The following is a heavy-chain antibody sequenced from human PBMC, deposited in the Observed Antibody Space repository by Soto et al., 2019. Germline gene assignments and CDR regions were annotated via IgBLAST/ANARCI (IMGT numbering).Heavy chain of an antibody. J-gene: IGHJ5*02. CDR3: ARVVPGAEAWFGP. D-gene: IGHD2-2*01. CDR1: GYTFSNYG. V-gene: IGHV1-18*01. CDR2: ISLYSDGT. Sequence: GASVKVSCKASGYTFSNYGITWVRQAPGQPLEWLGWISLYSDGTNYAQKFQGRVSMTTDTSTTTAYMELRSLRSDDTAVYYCARVVPGAEAWFGPWGQGTLVTVSS.